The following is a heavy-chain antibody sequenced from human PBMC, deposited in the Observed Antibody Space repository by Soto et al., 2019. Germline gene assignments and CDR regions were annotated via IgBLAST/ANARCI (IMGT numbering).Heavy chain of an antibody. J-gene: IGHJ4*02. D-gene: IGHD1-26*01. V-gene: IGHV4-59*01. CDR3: ARAAGSGSPDY. CDR1: GDSIDSYL. Sequence: SETLSLTCTVSGDSIDSYLWTWIRQPPGQGLEWIGYIFASGSTKYNPNLNSRATISVDTPKNQFSLKLGSVTAADTAVYYCARAAGSGSPDYWGQGMLVTVSS. CDR2: IFASGST.